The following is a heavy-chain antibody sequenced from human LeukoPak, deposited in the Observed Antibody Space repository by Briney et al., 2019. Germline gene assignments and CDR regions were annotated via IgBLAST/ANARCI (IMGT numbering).Heavy chain of an antibody. J-gene: IGHJ5*02. CDR2: IYYSGTT. V-gene: IGHV4-59*08. D-gene: IGHD6-13*01. Sequence: SETLSLTCTVSGGSISSFYWSWIRQPPGRGLEWIGYIYYSGTTNYNPSLKSRVTISVDTSKDQFSLKLSSVTAADTAVYYCARRIAAAGWFDTWGQGTLVTVSS. CDR1: GGSISSFY. CDR3: ARRIAAAGWFDT.